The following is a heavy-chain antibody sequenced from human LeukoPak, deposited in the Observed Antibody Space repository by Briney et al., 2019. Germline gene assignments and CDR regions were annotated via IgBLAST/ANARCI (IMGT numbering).Heavy chain of an antibody. V-gene: IGHV5-51*01. CDR3: ARRLGAGAGYFDY. J-gene: IGHJ4*02. CDR2: IFPGDSDT. D-gene: IGHD6-13*01. Sequence: GESLKISCKGSGYIFSNYWIGWVRQMPGKGLECMGIIFPGDSDTRYSPSFQGHVTISVDKSISTAFLQWSSLEASDNAMYYCARRLGAGAGYFDYWGQGALVTVS. CDR1: GYIFSNYW.